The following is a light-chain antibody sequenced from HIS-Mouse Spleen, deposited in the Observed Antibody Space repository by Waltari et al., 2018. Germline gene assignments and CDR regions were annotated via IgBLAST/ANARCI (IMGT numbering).Light chain of an antibody. CDR3: YSTDSSGNHRV. CDR1: ALPKKY. V-gene: IGLV3-10*01. J-gene: IGLJ2*01. CDR2: EDS. Sequence: SDELTQPPSGSVSPGQTARITGSGDALPKKYAYWYQQKSGQAPVLVIYEDSKRPSGIPERFSGSSSGTMATLTISGAQVEDEADYYCYSTDSSGNHRVFGGGTKLTVL.